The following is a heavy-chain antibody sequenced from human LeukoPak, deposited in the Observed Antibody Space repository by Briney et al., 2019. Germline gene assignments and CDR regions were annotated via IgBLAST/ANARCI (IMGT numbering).Heavy chain of an antibody. Sequence: SETLSLTCAVYGGSFSGYYWSWIRQPPGKGLEWIGEINHSGSTNYNPSLKSRVTISVDTSKNQFSLKLSSVTAADTAVYYCAIPSLDAFDIWGKGTMVTVSS. CDR2: INHSGST. J-gene: IGHJ3*02. CDR3: AIPSLDAFDI. D-gene: IGHD6-6*01. V-gene: IGHV4-34*01. CDR1: GGSFSGYY.